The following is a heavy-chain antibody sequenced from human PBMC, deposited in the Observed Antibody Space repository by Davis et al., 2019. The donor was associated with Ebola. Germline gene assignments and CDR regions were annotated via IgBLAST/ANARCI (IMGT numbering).Heavy chain of an antibody. J-gene: IGHJ4*02. CDR2: ITINGGST. CDR1: GFMFTTYA. V-gene: IGHV3-64D*06. Sequence: GESLKISCSASGFMFTTYAMPCFRQAPGYRLPYVAGITINGGSTYYADSVKGRFIISRDNSKNTLYLQMSSLRIEDTAVYYCVKGSITMTVVVYFDLWGQGTLVTVSS. D-gene: IGHD3-22*01. CDR3: VKGSITMTVVVYFDL.